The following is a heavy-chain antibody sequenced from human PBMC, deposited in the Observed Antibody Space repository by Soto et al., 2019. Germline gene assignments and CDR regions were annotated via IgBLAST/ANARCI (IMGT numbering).Heavy chain of an antibody. CDR2: INPSGGST. CDR1: GYTFTSYY. D-gene: IGHD5-18*01. CDR3: ARVYPSDTRYGYVGNNWFDP. V-gene: IGHV1-46*03. J-gene: IGHJ5*02. Sequence: QVQLVQSGAEVKKPGASVKVSCKASGYTFTSYYMHRVRQAPGQGLEWMGIINPSGGSTSYAQKFQGRVTMTRDTSTSTVYMELSSLRSEDTAVYYCARVYPSDTRYGYVGNNWFDPWGQGTLVTVSS.